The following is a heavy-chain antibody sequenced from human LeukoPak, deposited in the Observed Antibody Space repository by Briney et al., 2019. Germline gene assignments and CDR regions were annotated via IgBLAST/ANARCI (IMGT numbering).Heavy chain of an antibody. Sequence: PSETLSLTCAVYGGSFSGYYWSWIRQPPGKGLEWIGEINHSGSTNYNPSLKSRVTISVDTSKNQFSLKLSSVTAADTAVYYCARRRITMIVVVITGDWFDPWGQGTLVTVSS. J-gene: IGHJ5*02. CDR1: GGSFSGYY. CDR2: INHSGST. V-gene: IGHV4-34*01. D-gene: IGHD3-22*01. CDR3: ARRRITMIVVVITGDWFDP.